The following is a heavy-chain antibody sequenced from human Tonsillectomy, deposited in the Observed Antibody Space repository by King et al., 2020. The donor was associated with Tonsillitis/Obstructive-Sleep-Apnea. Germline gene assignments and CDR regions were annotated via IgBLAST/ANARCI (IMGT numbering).Heavy chain of an antibody. CDR1: GFTFSSYD. Sequence: VQLVESGGGLVQPGGSLRLSCAASGFTFSSYDKHLVRQATRKGLELGLAIGTAGDTFFPSSVKGRFTISRENAKNSLYLQMNSLRAGDTAVYYCARGGDYGNNDAFDIWGQGTMVTVSS. CDR3: ARGGDYGNNDAFDI. CDR2: IGTAGDT. D-gene: IGHD4-17*01. V-gene: IGHV3-13*04. J-gene: IGHJ3*02.